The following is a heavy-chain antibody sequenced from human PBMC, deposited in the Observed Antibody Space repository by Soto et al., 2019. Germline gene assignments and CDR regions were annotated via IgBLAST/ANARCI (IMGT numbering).Heavy chain of an antibody. CDR1: GFTFSSYG. Sequence: GGSLRLSCAASGFTFSSYGMHWVRQAPGKGLEWVSFLSYDGCNKYYADSVKGRFTISRDNSKNTLYLQMNSLRAEDTAVYYCAKDVAFGGVIVNSYGMDVWGQGTTVTVSS. CDR3: AKDVAFGGVIVNSYGMDV. CDR2: LSYDGCNK. J-gene: IGHJ6*02. V-gene: IGHV3-30*18. D-gene: IGHD3-16*02.